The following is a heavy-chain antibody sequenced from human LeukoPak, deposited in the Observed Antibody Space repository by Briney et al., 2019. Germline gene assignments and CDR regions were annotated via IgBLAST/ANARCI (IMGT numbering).Heavy chain of an antibody. CDR1: GFTFSSYW. CDR3: ARDPYYYDSSGYSPGFDY. CDR2: IKQDGSEK. Sequence: GGSLRLSCAAPGFTFSSYWMSWVRQAPGKGLEWVADIKQDGSEKYYVDSVKGRFTISRDNAKNSLYLQMNSLRAEDTAVYYCARDPYYYDSSGYSPGFDYWGQGTLVTVSS. V-gene: IGHV3-7*03. J-gene: IGHJ4*02. D-gene: IGHD3-22*01.